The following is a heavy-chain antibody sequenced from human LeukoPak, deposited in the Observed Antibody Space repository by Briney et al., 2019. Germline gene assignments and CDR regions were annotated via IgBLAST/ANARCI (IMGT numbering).Heavy chain of an antibody. Sequence: PSETLSLTCTVSGGSISSSSYYWGWFRQPPGKGLQWLGSIYYSGSTYYNPSLKSRVTISVDTSKNQFSLKLSSVTAADTAVYYCARRFLEWSGWFALWGQGTLVTVSS. D-gene: IGHD3-3*01. V-gene: IGHV4-39*01. J-gene: IGHJ5*02. CDR2: IYYSGST. CDR1: GGSISSSSYY. CDR3: ARRFLEWSGWFAL.